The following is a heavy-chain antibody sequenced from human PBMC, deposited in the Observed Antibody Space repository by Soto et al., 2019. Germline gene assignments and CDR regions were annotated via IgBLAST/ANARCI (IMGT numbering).Heavy chain of an antibody. V-gene: IGHV3-7*01. CDR1: GFTFSAYW. D-gene: IGHD2-2*01. CDR3: AREKSVPAAIGDY. CDR2: IDRDGTET. J-gene: IGHJ4*02. Sequence: PGGSLRLSCAASGFTFSAYWMTWVRLTPGKGLEWVANIDRDGTETHYVDSVKGRFTISRDNSEDTLYLQMNNLRAEDTAVYYCAREKSVPAAIGDYWGQGTRVTV.